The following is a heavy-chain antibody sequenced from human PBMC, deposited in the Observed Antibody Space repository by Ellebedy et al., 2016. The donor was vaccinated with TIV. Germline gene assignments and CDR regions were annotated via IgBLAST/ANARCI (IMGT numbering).Heavy chain of an antibody. CDR2: IIPIFGTA. CDR3: ARDEGALGRLMDV. V-gene: IGHV1-69*13. CDR1: GYTFTSYG. D-gene: IGHD3-16*01. J-gene: IGHJ6*04. Sequence: SVKVSCXASGYTFTSYGISWVRQAPGQGLEWMGGIIPIFGTANYAQKFQGRVTITADESTSTAYMELSSLRSEDTAVYYCARDEGALGRLMDVWGKGTTVTVSS.